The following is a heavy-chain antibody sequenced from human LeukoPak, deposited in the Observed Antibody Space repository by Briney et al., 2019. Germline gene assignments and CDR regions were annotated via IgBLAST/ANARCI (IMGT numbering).Heavy chain of an antibody. D-gene: IGHD4-23*01. Sequence: SETLSLTRTVSGGSISSGGYYWSWLRQHPGKGLEWIGYIYYSGSTYYNPSLKSRVTISVDTSKNQFSLKLSSVTAADTAVYYCARGGPTVVDYWGQGTLVTVSS. CDR2: IYYSGST. J-gene: IGHJ4*02. CDR3: ARGGPTVVDY. V-gene: IGHV4-31*03. CDR1: GGSISSGGYY.